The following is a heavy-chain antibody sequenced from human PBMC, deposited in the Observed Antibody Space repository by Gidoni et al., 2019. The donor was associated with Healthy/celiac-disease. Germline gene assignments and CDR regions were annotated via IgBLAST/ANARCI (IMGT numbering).Heavy chain of an antibody. CDR2: IKSKSDGGTT. Sequence: EVQVVESGGGLVKPGGSLRLSCAASGFTFSNAWMSWVRQAPGKGLEWVDRIKSKSDGGTTEYAAPVKGRFSISRDDSKNTLYLQMNSLKTEDTAVYYCTPSFWRGTFPVGYWGQGTLVTVSS. D-gene: IGHD3-3*01. CDR1: GFTFSNAW. CDR3: TPSFWRGTFPVGY. V-gene: IGHV3-15*01. J-gene: IGHJ4*02.